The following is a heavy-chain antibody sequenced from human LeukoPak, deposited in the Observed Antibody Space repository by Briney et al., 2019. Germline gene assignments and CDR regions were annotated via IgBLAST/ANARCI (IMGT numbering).Heavy chain of an antibody. D-gene: IGHD3-10*01. Sequence: PGGSLRLSCAASGFTFDDYAMHWVRQAPGKGLEWVSGISWNSGSIGYADSVKGRFTISRDNAKNSLYLQMNSLRAEDTAVYYCARDAYGSGSYDGDAFDIWGQGTMVTVSS. V-gene: IGHV3-9*01. CDR3: ARDAYGSGSYDGDAFDI. J-gene: IGHJ3*02. CDR1: GFTFDDYA. CDR2: ISWNSGSI.